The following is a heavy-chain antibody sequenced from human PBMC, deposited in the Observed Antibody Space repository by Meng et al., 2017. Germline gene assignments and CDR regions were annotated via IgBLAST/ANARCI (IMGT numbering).Heavy chain of an antibody. CDR3: ARVRGSGSLGIFDY. Sequence: QGPLVQFWAGVKKPGASVKVSCKASGYTFTSYDINWGRQASGQGLEWMGWMNPNSGNTGYAQKFQGRVTMTRNTSISTAYMELSSLRSEDTAVYYCARVRGSGSLGIFDYWGQGTLVTVSS. CDR2: MNPNSGNT. CDR1: GYTFTSYD. D-gene: IGHD3-10*01. V-gene: IGHV1-8*01. J-gene: IGHJ4*02.